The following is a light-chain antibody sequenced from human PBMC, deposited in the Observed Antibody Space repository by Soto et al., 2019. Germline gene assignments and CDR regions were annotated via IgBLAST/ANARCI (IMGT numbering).Light chain of an antibody. CDR3: QQYNKWPRT. CDR2: GAS. CDR1: QSVSSN. Sequence: EMVMTQSPATLSVSPGERATLSCRASQSVSSNLAWYQQKPGQSPRLLLYGASTRATGIPARFSGSGSGTEFTLTISSLQSEDFAVYYCQQYNKWPRTFGQGTKVEIK. V-gene: IGKV3-15*01. J-gene: IGKJ1*01.